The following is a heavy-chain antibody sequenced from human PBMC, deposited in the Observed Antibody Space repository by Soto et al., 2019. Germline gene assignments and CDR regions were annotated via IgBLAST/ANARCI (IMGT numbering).Heavy chain of an antibody. CDR3: ARRGTRYNWSMTSPEYYFAS. D-gene: IGHD1-20*01. CDR2: IGTAGDT. Sequence: GGSLRLSCAASGFTFSGYDMHWVRQATGKGLEWVSAIGTAGDTYYPGSRKGRFTISRENAKTSLYLQMHSLRAEDTAVYYCARRGTRYNWSMTSPEYYFASWGEGTLVNASS. CDR1: GFTFSGYD. J-gene: IGHJ4*02. V-gene: IGHV3-13*01.